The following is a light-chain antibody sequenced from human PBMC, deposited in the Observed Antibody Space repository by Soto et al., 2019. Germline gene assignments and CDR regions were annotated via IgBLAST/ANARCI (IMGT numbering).Light chain of an antibody. CDR3: QPLKTFPFI. Sequence: IQLTQSPSSLSASVGDRVTLTCRASQDINKFLAWFQQTPRKAPKLLVYSASTLHSGVPSRFNGSGTGTDFSLTVRSLQAEDFSKYFCQPLKTFPFIFGQGTRLDIK. CDR2: SAS. J-gene: IGKJ2*01. CDR1: QDINKF. V-gene: IGKV1-9*01.